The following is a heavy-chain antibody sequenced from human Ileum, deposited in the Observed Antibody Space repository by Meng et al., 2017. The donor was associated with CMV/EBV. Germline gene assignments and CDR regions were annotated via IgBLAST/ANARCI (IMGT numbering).Heavy chain of an antibody. Sequence: LTAPLSSVRVSYKGSGYSYTSNWIHWVRETPGEGIEWMRWINTTNGDTNYAKRFQGGVDTTRDTSINTPYMVVTSAETVVYYWATCGNDAAYRVDYWGQGTLVTVSS. D-gene: IGHD1-1*01. V-gene: IGHV1-2*02. CDR3: ATCGNDAAYRVDY. J-gene: IGHJ4*02. CDR2: INTTNGDT. CDR1: GYSYTSNW.